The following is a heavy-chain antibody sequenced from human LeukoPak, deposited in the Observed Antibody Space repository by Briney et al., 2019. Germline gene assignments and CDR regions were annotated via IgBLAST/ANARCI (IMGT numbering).Heavy chain of an antibody. D-gene: IGHD6-13*01. J-gene: IGHJ4*02. CDR1: GGSISSSSCY. V-gene: IGHV4-39*01. CDR3: ARHADPLRQQLVRGGDY. CDR2: IYYSGST. Sequence: SETLSLTCTVSGGSISSSSCYWGWIRQPPGKGLEWIGGIYYSGSTYYNPSLKSRVTISVDTSKNQFSLKLSSVTAADTAVYYCARHADPLRQQLVRGGDYWGQGTLVTVSS.